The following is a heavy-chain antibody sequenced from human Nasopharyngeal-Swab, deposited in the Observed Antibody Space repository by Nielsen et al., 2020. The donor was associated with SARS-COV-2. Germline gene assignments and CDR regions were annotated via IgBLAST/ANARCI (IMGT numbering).Heavy chain of an antibody. J-gene: IGHJ4*02. D-gene: IGHD5-18*01. CDR1: GSTFSSYG. V-gene: IGHV3-33*01. CDR3: ARDAHSYGFDY. CDR2: IWYDGSNK. Sequence: GGSLRLSCAASGSTFSSYGMHWVRQAPGKGLEWVAVIWYDGSNKYYADSVKGRFTISRDNSKNTLYLQMNSLRAEDTAVYYCARDAHSYGFDYWGQGTLVTVSS.